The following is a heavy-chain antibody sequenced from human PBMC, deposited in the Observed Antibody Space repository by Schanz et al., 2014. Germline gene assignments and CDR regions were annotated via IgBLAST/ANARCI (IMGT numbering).Heavy chain of an antibody. D-gene: IGHD1-26*01. CDR3: ARVNDRGLGRDYFGP. CDR2: ISGYDANT. CDR1: GGTFSSYT. V-gene: IGHV1-18*01. J-gene: IGHJ5*02. Sequence: VQLVQSGAEVKKPGSSVKVSCKLSGGTFSSYTISWMRQAPGQGLEWMGWISGYDANTNYAQKFQGRVTMTTDTSTSTAFMELRGLRSDDTAIYYCARVNDRGLGRDYFGPWGQGTLVTVSS.